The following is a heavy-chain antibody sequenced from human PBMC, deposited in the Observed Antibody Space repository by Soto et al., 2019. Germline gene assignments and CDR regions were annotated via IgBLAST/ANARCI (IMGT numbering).Heavy chain of an antibody. CDR2: ISSSSSYI. V-gene: IGHV3-21*01. J-gene: IGHJ4*02. D-gene: IGHD5-12*01. Sequence: EVQLVESGGGLVKPGGSLRLSCAASGFTFSSYSMNWVRQAPGKGLEWVSYISSSSSYIYYADSVKGRFTISRDNAKNSLYLQMNSLRAEDTAVYYCARDRRDGYNFDYWGQGTLVTVSS. CDR3: ARDRRDGYNFDY. CDR1: GFTFSSYS.